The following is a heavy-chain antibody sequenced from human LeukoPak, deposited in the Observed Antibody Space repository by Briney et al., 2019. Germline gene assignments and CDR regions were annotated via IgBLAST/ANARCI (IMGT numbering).Heavy chain of an antibody. D-gene: IGHD6-13*01. CDR3: ARLNPFASWAAAGILDY. V-gene: IGHV4-39*01. Sequence: SETLSLTCTVSDDSISDYYWGWIRQPPGKGLEWIGSIYYSGSTHYNPSLKSRVTISVDTSKNQFSLKLSFVTAADTAVYYCARLNPFASWAAAGILDYWGQGTLVTVSS. J-gene: IGHJ4*02. CDR2: IYYSGST. CDR1: DDSISDYY.